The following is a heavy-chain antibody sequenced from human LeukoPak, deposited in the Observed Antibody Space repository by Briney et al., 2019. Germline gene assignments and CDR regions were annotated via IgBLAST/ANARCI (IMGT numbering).Heavy chain of an antibody. V-gene: IGHV3-21*01. CDR1: GFTFSSHS. Sequence: PGGPLRLSCAASGFTFSSHSMNWVPQAPGKGLEWISSISSSSSYIYYADPVKGRFTISRDNAKNSLYLQMNSLRAEDTAVYYCARDPRGSGWFDYWGQGTLVTVSS. CDR3: ARDPRGSGWFDY. J-gene: IGHJ4*02. CDR2: ISSSSSYI. D-gene: IGHD6-19*01.